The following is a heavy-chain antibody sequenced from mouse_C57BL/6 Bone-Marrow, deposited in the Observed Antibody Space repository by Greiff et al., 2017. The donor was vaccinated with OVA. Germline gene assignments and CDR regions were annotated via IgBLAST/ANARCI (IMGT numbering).Heavy chain of an antibody. Sequence: VKLVESGPGLVAPSQSLSITCTVSGFSLTSYAISWVRQPPGKGLEWLGVIWTGGGTNYNSALKSRLSISKDNSKSQVFLKMNSLQTDDTARYYCAILIYYDYDDYFDYWGQGTTLTVSS. J-gene: IGHJ2*01. CDR1: GFSLTSYA. D-gene: IGHD2-4*01. V-gene: IGHV2-9-1*01. CDR2: IWTGGGT. CDR3: AILIYYDYDDYFDY.